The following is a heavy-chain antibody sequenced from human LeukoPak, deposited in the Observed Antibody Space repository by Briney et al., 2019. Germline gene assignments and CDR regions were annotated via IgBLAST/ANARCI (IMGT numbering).Heavy chain of an antibody. CDR3: ARTIFGGYCSSTSCYAGGYFDY. CDR1: GFTFTTYA. J-gene: IGHJ4*02. V-gene: IGHV3-21*01. CDR2: ISSSSSYI. Sequence: PGGSLRLSCAASGFTFTTYAMNWVRQAPGKGLEWVSSISSSSSYIYYADSVKGRFTISRDNAKNSLYLQMNSLRAEDTAVYYCARTIFGGYCSSTSCYAGGYFDYWGQGTLVIVSS. D-gene: IGHD2-2*03.